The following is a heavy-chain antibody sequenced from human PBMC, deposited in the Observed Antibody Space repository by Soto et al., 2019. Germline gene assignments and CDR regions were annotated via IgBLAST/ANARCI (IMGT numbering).Heavy chain of an antibody. CDR1: GYTFSNYG. J-gene: IGHJ5*02. CDR3: ARVVPGAEAWFGP. CDR2: ISLYSDGT. V-gene: IGHV1-18*01. D-gene: IGHD2-2*01. Sequence: AAVKDSCKTSGYTFSNYGITWVRQAPGQPLEWLGWISLYSDGTNYAQKFQGRVSMTTDTSTTTAYMEPRSLRSDDTAVYYCARVVPGAEAWFGPWGQGNLVTVSS.